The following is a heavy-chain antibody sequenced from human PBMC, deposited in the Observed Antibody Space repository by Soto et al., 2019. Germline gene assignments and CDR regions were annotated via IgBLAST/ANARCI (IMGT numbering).Heavy chain of an antibody. Sequence: QVPLVQSGAEVKKPGASVKVSCKASGYTFTSYGISWVRQAPGQGLEWMGWISAYNGNTNYAQKLQGRVTMTTDTSTSTAYMELRSLRSDDTAVYYCARVGYYDSSGTHRDAFDIWGKGTMVTVSS. D-gene: IGHD3-22*01. J-gene: IGHJ3*02. CDR3: ARVGYYDSSGTHRDAFDI. CDR1: GYTFTSYG. CDR2: ISAYNGNT. V-gene: IGHV1-18*04.